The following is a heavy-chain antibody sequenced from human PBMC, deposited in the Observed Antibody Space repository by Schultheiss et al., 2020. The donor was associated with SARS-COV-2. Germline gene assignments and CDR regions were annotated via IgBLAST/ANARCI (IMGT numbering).Heavy chain of an antibody. Sequence: GESLKISCTASGFTFGDYAMSWVRQAPGKGLEWVGFIRSKAYGGTTVYAASVKGRFTISRDDSKNTLYLQMNSLKTEDTAVYYCTTDDIVVVVAATRGVNNWFPWGQGTLVTVSS. J-gene: IGHJ5*02. CDR3: TTDDIVVVVAATRGVNNWFP. D-gene: IGHD2-15*01. CDR2: IRSKAYGGTT. CDR1: GFTFGDYA. V-gene: IGHV3-49*04.